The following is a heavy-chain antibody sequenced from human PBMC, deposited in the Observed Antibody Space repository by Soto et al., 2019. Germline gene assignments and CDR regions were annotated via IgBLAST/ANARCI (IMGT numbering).Heavy chain of an antibody. CDR3: VKDGGYCSSSTCYSPRNHYFDS. D-gene: IGHD2-2*01. CDR1: GFTFSDYW. V-gene: IGHV3-7*03. Sequence: GGSLRLSCEASGFTFSDYWMSWVRQAPGKGPEWVANIKFDGSVKQYVDSVRGRFSISRDNSRNSLFLQMNSLRAGDTAIYYCVKDGGYCSSSTCYSPRNHYFDSWGQGTLVTVSS. J-gene: IGHJ4*02. CDR2: IKFDGSVK.